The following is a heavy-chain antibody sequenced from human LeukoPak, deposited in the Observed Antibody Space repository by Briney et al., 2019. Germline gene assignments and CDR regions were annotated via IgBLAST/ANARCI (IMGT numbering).Heavy chain of an antibody. CDR2: ISGSGITT. Sequence: GGSLRLSCAASGFTFSSYGMNWVRQAPGKGLEWVSGISGSGITTYYADSVKGRFTISSDNSKNTLYLQMNSLRAEDTAVYYCARDDEYSSSSGLGGFDPWGQGTLVTVSS. CDR1: GFTFSSYG. D-gene: IGHD6-6*01. J-gene: IGHJ5*02. CDR3: ARDDEYSSSSGLGGFDP. V-gene: IGHV3-23*01.